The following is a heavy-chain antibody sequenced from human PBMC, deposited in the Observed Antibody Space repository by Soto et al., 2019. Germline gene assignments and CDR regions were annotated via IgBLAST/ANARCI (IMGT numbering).Heavy chain of an antibody. CDR2: VSGSGASV. Sequence: EVQLVESGGGLVKPGGSLTLSCAASGFSFNSYSMNWVRQAPGKGLEWVSSVSGSGASVHLPDSLKGRFSSSRDNSKNTVYLEMNSLRVDDTAVYYCAKDLPLWSGYSFSENHWGQGTLVTVSS. CDR1: GFSFNSYS. V-gene: IGHV3-23*04. J-gene: IGHJ5*02. CDR3: AKDLPLWSGYSFSENH. D-gene: IGHD3-3*01.